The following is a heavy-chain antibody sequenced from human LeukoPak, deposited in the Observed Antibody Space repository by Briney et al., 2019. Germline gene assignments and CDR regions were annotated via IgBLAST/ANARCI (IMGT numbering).Heavy chain of an antibody. J-gene: IGHJ5*02. CDR1: GASVSSASY. Sequence: SETLSLTCTVSGASVSSASYWTWIRPPPGKGAEWIAHIYNGVNTNYNPSLKSRVTISVDTSKNQFSLRLNSVTAADTAVYYCARSRAFNSGAFDPWGQGTLVTVSS. CDR3: ARSRAFNSGAFDP. CDR2: IYNGVNT. V-gene: IGHV4-61*01. D-gene: IGHD1-26*01.